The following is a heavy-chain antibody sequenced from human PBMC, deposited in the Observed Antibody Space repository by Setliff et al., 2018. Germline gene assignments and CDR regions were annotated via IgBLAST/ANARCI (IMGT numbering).Heavy chain of an antibody. CDR2: IYYRGST. D-gene: IGHD1-26*01. CDR3: ARVLNWFDP. Sequence: PSETLSLTCTVSGGSISSSSYYWGWIRQPPGKGLEWTGSIYYRGSTYYNPSLKSRVTISVDTSKNQFSLKLSSVTAADTAVYYCARVLNWFDPWGQGTLVTVS. CDR1: GGSISSSSYY. V-gene: IGHV4-39*07. J-gene: IGHJ5*02.